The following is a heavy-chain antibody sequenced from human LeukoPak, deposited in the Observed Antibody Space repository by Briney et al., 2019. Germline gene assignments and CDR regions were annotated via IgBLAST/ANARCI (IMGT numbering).Heavy chain of an antibody. Sequence: GGSLRLSCAASGFTFSSYWMSWVRQAPGKGLEWVANIKQDGSEKYYVDSVKGRFTISRDNSKNTLYLQMNSLRAEDTAVYYCASSGYYYVGYAFDIWGQGTMVTVSS. V-gene: IGHV3-7*03. J-gene: IGHJ3*02. CDR3: ASSGYYYVGYAFDI. D-gene: IGHD3-22*01. CDR1: GFTFSSYW. CDR2: IKQDGSEK.